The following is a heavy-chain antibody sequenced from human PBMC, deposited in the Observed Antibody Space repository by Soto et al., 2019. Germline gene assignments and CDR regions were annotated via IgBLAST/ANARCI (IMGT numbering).Heavy chain of an antibody. CDR2: TWYDGKKK. V-gene: IGHV3-33*01. J-gene: IGHJ4*02. Sequence: QVQLVESGGGVVQPGRSLRLSCAASGFTFSNYGMHWISQGPGKGLEWVAVTWYDGKKKYYADSVKGRFTISRDNSKNTLYLQMNSLRAEDTAVYYCARDTYYDILTGSRGADLDYWGQGTLVTISS. CDR1: GFTFSNYG. CDR3: ARDTYYDILTGSRGADLDY. D-gene: IGHD3-9*01.